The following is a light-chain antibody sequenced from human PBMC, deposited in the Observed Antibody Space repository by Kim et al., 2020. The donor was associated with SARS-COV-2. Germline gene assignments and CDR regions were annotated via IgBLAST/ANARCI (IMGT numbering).Light chain of an antibody. Sequence: QSVLTQPPSVSGAPGQRVTISCTGSISNIGACYDVHWYQQLPATAPKLLIYGNNNRPSGVPDRFSGSKSDTSASLAITGLQAEDEADYYCQSYDNSLSGYVFGSGTQLTVL. CDR3: QSYDNSLSGYV. J-gene: IGLJ1*01. V-gene: IGLV1-40*01. CDR1: ISNIGACYD. CDR2: GNN.